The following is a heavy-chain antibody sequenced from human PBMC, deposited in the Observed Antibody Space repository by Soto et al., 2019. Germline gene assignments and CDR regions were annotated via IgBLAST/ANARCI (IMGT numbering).Heavy chain of an antibody. V-gene: IGHV4-59*04. D-gene: IGHD3-22*01. J-gene: IGHJ5*02. Sequence: SETLSLTCTVSGGSISSYYWSWIRQPPGKGLEWIGEIYHTGNAYYNPSLKSRVTISVDTSKNQFSLKLTSVTAADAALYYCARDFFDSSDYTTNWFDPWGQGTLVTVSS. CDR1: GGSISSYY. CDR3: ARDFFDSSDYTTNWFDP. CDR2: IYHTGNA.